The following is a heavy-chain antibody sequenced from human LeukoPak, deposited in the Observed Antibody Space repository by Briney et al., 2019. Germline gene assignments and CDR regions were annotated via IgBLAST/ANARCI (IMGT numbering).Heavy chain of an antibody. CDR1: GGSISSYY. CDR2: IYYSGST. D-gene: IGHD6-13*01. Sequence: SETLSLTCTVSGGSISSYYWSWIRQPPGKGLEWIGYIYYSGSTNYNPSLKSRVTISVDTSKNQFSLKLSSVTAADTAVYYCARLGPIADYFDYWGQGTLVTVSS. CDR3: ARLGPIADYFDY. V-gene: IGHV4-59*08. J-gene: IGHJ4*02.